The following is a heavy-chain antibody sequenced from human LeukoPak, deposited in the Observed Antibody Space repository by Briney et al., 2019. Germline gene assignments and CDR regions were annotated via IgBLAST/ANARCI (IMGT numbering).Heavy chain of an antibody. J-gene: IGHJ3*02. CDR2: FDPEDGET. CDR3: ATAFDYGGNVFPNGAFDI. Sequence: ASVKVSCKVSGYTLTELSMHWVRQAPGKGLEWMGGFDPEDGETIYAQKFQGRVTMTEDTSTDTAYMELSSLRSEDTAVYYCATAFDYGGNVFPNGAFDIWGQGTMVTVSS. CDR1: GYTLTELS. D-gene: IGHD4-23*01. V-gene: IGHV1-24*01.